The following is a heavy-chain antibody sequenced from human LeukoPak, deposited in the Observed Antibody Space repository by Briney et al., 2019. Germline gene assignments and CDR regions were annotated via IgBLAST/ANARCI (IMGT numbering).Heavy chain of an antibody. D-gene: IGHD5-12*01. CDR1: GFTFSSYG. Sequence: PGGSLRLSCAASGFTFSSYGMHWVRQAPGKGLEWVSGVSGSGGSTYYADSVRGRFTISRDNSKNTLYLQMNSLRAEDTAVYYCAKDLDIVATITGNWGQGTLVTVSS. V-gene: IGHV3-23*01. CDR3: AKDLDIVATITGN. J-gene: IGHJ4*02. CDR2: VSGSGGST.